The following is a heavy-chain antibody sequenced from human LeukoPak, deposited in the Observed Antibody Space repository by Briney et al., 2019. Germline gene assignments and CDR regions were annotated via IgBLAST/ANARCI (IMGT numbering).Heavy chain of an antibody. CDR1: GFTFSSYA. CDR2: ISSNGGNT. J-gene: IGHJ4*02. CDR3: ARDAGYCSGGSCPTYYFDY. D-gene: IGHD2-15*01. Sequence: PGGSLRLSCAASGFTFSSYAMHWVRQAPGKGLEYVSAISSNGGNTYHANSMKGRFTISRDNSKNTLYLQMGSLRAEDMAVYYCARDAGYCSGGSCPTYYFDYWGQGTLVTVSS. V-gene: IGHV3-64*01.